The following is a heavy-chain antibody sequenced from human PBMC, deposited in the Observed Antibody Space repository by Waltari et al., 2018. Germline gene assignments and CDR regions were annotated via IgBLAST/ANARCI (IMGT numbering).Heavy chain of an antibody. CDR2: IKSDESST. J-gene: IGHJ4*02. Sequence: EVQLVESGGGLVQPGGSLRLSSAASGFTFSSHWMHWVRQAPGKGLVWGSCIKSDESSTRYADSVKGRFTISRDNAKNTLYLQMNSLRAEDTAVYYCARDGVGAGHDLDYWGQGTLVTVSS. V-gene: IGHV3-74*01. CDR1: GFTFSSHW. CDR3: ARDGVGAGHDLDY. D-gene: IGHD1-26*01.